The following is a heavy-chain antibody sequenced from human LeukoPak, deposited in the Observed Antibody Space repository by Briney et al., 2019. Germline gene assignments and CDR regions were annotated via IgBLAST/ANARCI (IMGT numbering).Heavy chain of an antibody. CDR2: IYHSGST. D-gene: IGHD6-13*01. CDR3: AGPGFPDKAAAGTGEEFDP. CDR1: GYSISSGYY. V-gene: IGHV4-38-2*02. J-gene: IGHJ5*02. Sequence: SETLSLTCTVSGYSISSGYYWGWIRQPPGKGLEWIGSIYHSGSTYYNPSLKSRVTISVDTSKNQFSLKLSSVTAADTAVYYCAGPGFPDKAAAGTGEEFDPWGQGTLVTVSS.